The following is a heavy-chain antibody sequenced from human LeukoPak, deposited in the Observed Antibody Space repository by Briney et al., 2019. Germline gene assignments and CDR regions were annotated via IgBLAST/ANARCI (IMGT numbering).Heavy chain of an antibody. Sequence: GASVKVSCKASGYTFTGYYIHWVRQAPGQGLEWMGWINPNSGGTNYAQKFQGRVTMTRDTSISTAYMELSRLRSDDTAVYYCARDSCSGGSCYSFDYWGQGTLVTVSS. J-gene: IGHJ4*02. V-gene: IGHV1-2*02. CDR3: ARDSCSGGSCYSFDY. CDR2: INPNSGGT. D-gene: IGHD2-15*01. CDR1: GYTFTGYY.